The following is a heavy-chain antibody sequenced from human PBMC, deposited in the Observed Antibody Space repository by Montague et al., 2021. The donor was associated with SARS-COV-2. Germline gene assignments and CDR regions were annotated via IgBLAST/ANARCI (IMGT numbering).Heavy chain of an antibody. D-gene: IGHD3-10*01. CDR2: SYYSGST. CDR1: GGSIRNYY. V-gene: IGHV4-59*01. Sequence: SETLSLTCTVAGGSIRNYYWSWIRQPPGKGREWIGYSYYSGSTNYNPSLKSRVTISVDTSKSQFSLKLSSVPAADTAVYYCAGVRRGHYDGLGVTAHFDYWGQGTLVTVSS. J-gene: IGHJ4*02. CDR3: AGVRRGHYDGLGVTAHFDY.